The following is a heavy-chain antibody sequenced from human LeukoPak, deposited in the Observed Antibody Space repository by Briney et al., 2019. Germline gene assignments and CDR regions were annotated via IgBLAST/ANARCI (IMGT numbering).Heavy chain of an antibody. Sequence: GGSLRLSCAASGFTFSGYGMHWVRQTPGKGLEWVAVIWSDGSKTIYADSVKGRFTISRDNSKNTLYLQMNSLRAKDTAVYYCARDGDGPKYWYFNLWGRGTLVTVSS. CDR1: GFTFSGYG. CDR3: ARDGDGPKYWYFNL. V-gene: IGHV3-33*01. CDR2: IWSDGSKT. J-gene: IGHJ2*01.